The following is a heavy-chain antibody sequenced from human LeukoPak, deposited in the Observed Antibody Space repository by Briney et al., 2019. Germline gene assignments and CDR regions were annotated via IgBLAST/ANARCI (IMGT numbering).Heavy chain of an antibody. CDR1: GFAFSSAR. Sequence: GGSLRLSCAASGFAFSSARMSWVRQAPGKGLEWVGRIKSKTNGGTTDYAATVKGRFTISRDDSKNMLFLQMNPLKTEDTAVYYCTSDDPVNRSWGKGTLVTVSS. V-gene: IGHV3-15*01. J-gene: IGHJ4*02. CDR3: TSDDPVNRS. D-gene: IGHD2/OR15-2a*01. CDR2: IKSKTNGGTT.